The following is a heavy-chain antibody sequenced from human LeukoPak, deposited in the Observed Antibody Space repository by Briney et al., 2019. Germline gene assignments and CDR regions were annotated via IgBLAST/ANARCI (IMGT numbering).Heavy chain of an antibody. CDR1: GGTFSSYT. CDR3: ARSSKYHDFWSGWGDY. V-gene: IGHV1-69*02. J-gene: IGHJ4*02. Sequence: GASVKVSCKASGGTFSSYTISWVRQAPGQGLEWMGRIIPILGIANYAQKFQGRVTMTTDTSTSTAYMELRTLTSDDTAVYYCARSSKYHDFWSGWGDYWGQGTLVTVSS. D-gene: IGHD3-3*01. CDR2: IIPILGIA.